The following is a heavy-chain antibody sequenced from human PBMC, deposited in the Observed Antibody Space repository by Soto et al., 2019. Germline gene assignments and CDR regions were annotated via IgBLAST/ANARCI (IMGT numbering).Heavy chain of an antibody. D-gene: IGHD6-13*01. CDR2: ISAYNGNT. Sequence: QVQLVQSGAEVKKPGASVKVSCKASGYTFTSYGISWVRQAPGQGLEWMGWISAYNGNTNYAQKLQGRVTMTTDTSTSTAYMELRSPRSDDTAVYYCARDGKRLLSRIAAAGEFDYWGQGTLVTVSS. J-gene: IGHJ4*02. CDR3: ARDGKRLLSRIAAAGEFDY. CDR1: GYTFTSYG. V-gene: IGHV1-18*04.